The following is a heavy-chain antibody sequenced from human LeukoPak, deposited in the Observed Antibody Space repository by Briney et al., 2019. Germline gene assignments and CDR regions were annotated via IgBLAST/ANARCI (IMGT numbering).Heavy chain of an antibody. Sequence: GGSLRLSCEASGFSFSSYNMDWVRQTPGKGLEWISSITTSSSYTFYGDSVKGRFTISRDNTRNSLYLQMNSLTAEDTGVYYCARDPYSGTYGNTYYYYMDVWGKGTTVTISS. CDR1: GFSFSSYN. J-gene: IGHJ6*03. D-gene: IGHD1-26*01. V-gene: IGHV3-21*01. CDR3: ARDPYSGTYGNTYYYYMDV. CDR2: ITTSSSYT.